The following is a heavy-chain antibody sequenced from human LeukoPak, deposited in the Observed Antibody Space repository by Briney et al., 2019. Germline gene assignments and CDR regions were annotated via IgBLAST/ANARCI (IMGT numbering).Heavy chain of an antibody. Sequence: GASVKVSCKASGYTFTGYYMHWVRQAPGQGLEWMGWINPNSGGTNYAQKFRGRVTMTRDTSISTAYMELSRLRSDDTAVYYCAFTYGSGSYYYYYYYGMDVWGQGTTVTVSS. CDR2: INPNSGGT. V-gene: IGHV1-2*02. CDR3: AFTYGSGSYYYYYYYGMDV. D-gene: IGHD3-10*01. CDR1: GYTFTGYY. J-gene: IGHJ6*02.